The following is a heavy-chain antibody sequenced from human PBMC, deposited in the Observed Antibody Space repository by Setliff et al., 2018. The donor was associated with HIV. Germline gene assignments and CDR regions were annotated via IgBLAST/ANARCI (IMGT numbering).Heavy chain of an antibody. CDR2: VSHVGGS. J-gene: IGHJ4*02. V-gene: IGHV4-34*01. CDR3: AGGSRWGFVY. CDR1: NTSLSDYS. Sequence: PSETLSLTCAVYNTSLSDYSWTWIRQSPGRGLEWIGEVSHVGGSKVNPSFNSRVYMSVYMSKNQFSLRMMSVTAADTAVYFCAGGSRWGFVYWGQGTPVTVS. D-gene: IGHD6-19*01.